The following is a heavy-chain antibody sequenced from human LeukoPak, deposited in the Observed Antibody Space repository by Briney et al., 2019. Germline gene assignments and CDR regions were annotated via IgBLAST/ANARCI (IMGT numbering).Heavy chain of an antibody. V-gene: IGHV1-2*06. CDR1: GYSFTGYY. J-gene: IGHJ4*02. CDR3: ARVMSGHSWYLDY. Sequence: ASVKVSCKASGYSFTGYYMHWVRQAPGQGLEWMGRINPDSGGTNYAQKFQGRVTMTRDTSISTAYMELSRLSSDDTAVYFCARVMSGHSWYLDYWGQGTLVTVSS. CDR2: INPDSGGT. D-gene: IGHD6-13*01.